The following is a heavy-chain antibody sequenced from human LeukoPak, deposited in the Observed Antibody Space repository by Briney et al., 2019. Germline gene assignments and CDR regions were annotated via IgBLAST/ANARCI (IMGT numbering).Heavy chain of an antibody. CDR3: ASSIVGATEPIDY. CDR2: IYHSGRT. J-gene: IGHJ4*02. V-gene: IGHV4-38-2*02. CDR1: GYSISSGYY. Sequence: SETLSLTCIASGYSISSGYYWGWIRQPPGKGLEWIGSIYHSGRTYYNPSLKSRVTISLDTSKNQFSLKLNSVTAADTAVYYCASSIVGATEPIDYWGQGTLVTVSS. D-gene: IGHD1-26*01.